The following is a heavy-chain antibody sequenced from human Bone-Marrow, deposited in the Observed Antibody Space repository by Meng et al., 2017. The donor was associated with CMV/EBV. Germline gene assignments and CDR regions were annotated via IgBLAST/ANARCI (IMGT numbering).Heavy chain of an antibody. V-gene: IGHV4-59*12. Sequence: SETLSLTCTVSGGSISSYYWSWIRQPPGKGLQWIGYIYDSGNTNYNPSLQSRVTISVDTSKNQFSLKLSSVTAADTAMYYCARSVGCSSTYCYTYTSSWYPDYWGQGTLVTVSS. J-gene: IGHJ4*02. CDR1: GGSISSYY. CDR2: IYDSGNT. CDR3: ARSVGCSSTYCYTYTSSWYPDY. D-gene: IGHD6-13*01.